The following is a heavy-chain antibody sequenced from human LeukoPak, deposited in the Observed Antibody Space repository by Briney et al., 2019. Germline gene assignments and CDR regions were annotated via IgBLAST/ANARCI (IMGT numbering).Heavy chain of an antibody. CDR1: GGSFSGYY. D-gene: IGHD2-2*01. CDR3: ARGGTRYCSSTSCWGLGYYYYYMDV. J-gene: IGHJ6*03. Sequence: SETLSLTCAVYGGSFSGYYWSWIRQPPGKGLEWIGEINHSGSTNYNPSLKSRVTISVDTSKNQFSLELSSVTAADTAVYYCARGGTRYCSSTSCWGLGYYYYYMDVWGKGTTVTVSS. CDR2: INHSGST. V-gene: IGHV4-34*01.